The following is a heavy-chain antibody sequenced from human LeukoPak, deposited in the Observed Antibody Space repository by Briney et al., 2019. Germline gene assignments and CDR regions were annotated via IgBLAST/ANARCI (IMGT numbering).Heavy chain of an antibody. D-gene: IGHD2-15*01. CDR3: ARVPIVVVVAATIDY. CDR1: RYTFTSYG. CDR2: ISPYNGNT. V-gene: IGHV1-18*01. J-gene: IGHJ4*02. Sequence: ASVKVSCKASRYTFTSYGISWVQQAPGQGLERMGWISPYNGNTNYAQKLQGRVTMTTDTSTSTAYMELRSLRSDDTAVYYCARVPIVVVVAATIDYWGQGTLVTVSS.